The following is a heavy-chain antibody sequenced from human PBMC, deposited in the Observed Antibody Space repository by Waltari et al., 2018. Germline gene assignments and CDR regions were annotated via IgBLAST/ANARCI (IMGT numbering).Heavy chain of an antibody. CDR1: GGSLSSYY. CDR2: IYYSGST. J-gene: IGHJ4*02. Sequence: QVQLQESGPGLVKPSETLSLTCTVSGGSLSSYYGRWIRQPPGKGLELIGYIYYSGSTNYNPSLKSRVTISVDTSKNQFSLKLSSVTAADTAVYYCARVAGGYNPYVDYWGQGTLVTVSS. CDR3: ARVAGGYNPYVDY. D-gene: IGHD5-12*01. V-gene: IGHV4-59*01.